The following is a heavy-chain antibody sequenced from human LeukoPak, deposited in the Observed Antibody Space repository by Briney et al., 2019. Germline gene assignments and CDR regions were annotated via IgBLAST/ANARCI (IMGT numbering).Heavy chain of an antibody. CDR1: GFTVSSDS. CDR2: IYSDNT. V-gene: IGHV3-53*01. J-gene: IGHJ4*02. Sequence: GGSLRLPCTVSGFTVSSDSMSWVRQAPGKGLERVSFIYSDNTHYSDSVKGRFTISRDNSRNTLYLQMNSLRAEDTAVYYCARRAGAYSHPYDYWGQGTLVTVSS. CDR3: ARRAGAYSHPYDY. D-gene: IGHD4/OR15-4a*01.